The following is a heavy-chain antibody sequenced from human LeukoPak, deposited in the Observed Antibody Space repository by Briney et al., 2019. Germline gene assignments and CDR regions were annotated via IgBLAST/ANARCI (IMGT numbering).Heavy chain of an antibody. Sequence: GGSLRLSCAASGFTVSSNYMSWVRQAPGKGLEWVSVIYSGGSTYYADSVKGRFTISRDNSKNTLYLQMNSLRAEDTAVYYCAKDAGLVSVADHNWFDPWGQGTLVTVSS. CDR2: IYSGGST. CDR3: AKDAGLVSVADHNWFDP. J-gene: IGHJ5*02. V-gene: IGHV3-53*05. D-gene: IGHD6-19*01. CDR1: GFTVSSNY.